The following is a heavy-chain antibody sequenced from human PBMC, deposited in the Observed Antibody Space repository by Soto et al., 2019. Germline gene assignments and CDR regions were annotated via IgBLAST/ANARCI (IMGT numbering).Heavy chain of an antibody. Sequence: QVQLQESGPGLVKPSETLSLTCTVSGASISCYYWSWIRQPPGKGLEWIGYIYYSGSTNYHPSLKSRVTISVDTSKNQFTLKLSSVTAADTAVYYCARDFVPPGGWPLMDVWGQGTTVTVSS. V-gene: IGHV4-59*01. CDR2: IYYSGST. CDR1: GASISCYY. CDR3: ARDFVPPGGWPLMDV. D-gene: IGHD6-19*01. J-gene: IGHJ6*02.